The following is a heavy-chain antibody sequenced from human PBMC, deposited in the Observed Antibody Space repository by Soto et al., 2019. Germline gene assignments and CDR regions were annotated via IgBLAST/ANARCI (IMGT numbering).Heavy chain of an antibody. D-gene: IGHD2-21*02. CDR2: IYWDADK. CDR1: ALSHSPLGKA. Sequence: SGATLLDPPQTITPTCTLSALSHSPLGKAVGGMRQPPRTALTRIALIYWDADKRYSPSLKSRLTITKDTSKNHIVLTMTNMDPVDTATYYCAHRPYCGGDCYSRLYFDSWGQGTRVTVSS. CDR3: AHRPYCGGDCYSRLYFDS. V-gene: IGHV2-5*02. J-gene: IGHJ4*02.